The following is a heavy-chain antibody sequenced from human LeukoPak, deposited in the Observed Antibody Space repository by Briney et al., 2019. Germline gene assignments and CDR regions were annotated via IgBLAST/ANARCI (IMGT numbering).Heavy chain of an antibody. Sequence: GGSLRLSCAASGFTFSSYWMSWVRQAPGKGLEWVANIKQDGSEKYYVDSVKGRFTISRDNAKNSLYLQMNSLRAEDTAVYYCARGRTTVVTNYYYYYMDVWGKGTTVTVSS. CDR1: GFTFSSYW. D-gene: IGHD4-23*01. J-gene: IGHJ6*03. CDR3: ARGRTTVVTNYYYYYMDV. CDR2: IKQDGSEK. V-gene: IGHV3-7*03.